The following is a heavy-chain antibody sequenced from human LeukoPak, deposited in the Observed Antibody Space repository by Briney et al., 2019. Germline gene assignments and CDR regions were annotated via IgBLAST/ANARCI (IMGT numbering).Heavy chain of an antibody. V-gene: IGHV3-30*02. D-gene: IGHD3-22*01. CDR3: ARDSLYYDSSGFDY. CDR1: GFTFSSYG. J-gene: IGHJ4*02. Sequence: GGSLRLSCAASGFTFSSYGMHWVRQAPGKGLEWVAFIRYDGSNKYYADSVKGRFTISRDNAKNSLYLQMNSLRAEDTAVYYCARDSLYYDSSGFDYWGQGTLVTVSS. CDR2: IRYDGSNK.